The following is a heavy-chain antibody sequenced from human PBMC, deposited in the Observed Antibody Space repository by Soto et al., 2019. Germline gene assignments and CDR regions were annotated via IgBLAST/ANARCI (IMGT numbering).Heavy chain of an antibody. CDR2: INPNSGGT. J-gene: IGHJ4*02. V-gene: IGHV1-2*02. CDR3: ARWGYSSGWYPRDYFDY. Sequence: GASVKVSCKASGYTFTGYYMHWVRQAPGQGLEWMGWINPNSGGTNYAQKFQGRVTMTRDTSISTAYMELSRLRSDDTAVYYCARWGYSSGWYPRDYFDYWGQGTLVTVSS. CDR1: GYTFTGYY. D-gene: IGHD6-19*01.